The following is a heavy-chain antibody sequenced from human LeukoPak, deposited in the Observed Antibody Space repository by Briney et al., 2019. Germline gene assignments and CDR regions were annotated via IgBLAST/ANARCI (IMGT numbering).Heavy chain of an antibody. Sequence: GSLRLSCAASGFTVSSNYMSWVRQAPGKGLAWVSVIYSGGSTYYADSVKGRFTISRDNSKNTLYLQMNSLRAEDTAVYYCARETRSSSSLDYYYMDVWGKGTTVTVSS. V-gene: IGHV3-66*02. J-gene: IGHJ6*03. CDR2: IYSGGST. CDR3: ARETRSSSSLDYYYMDV. D-gene: IGHD6-6*01. CDR1: GFTVSSNY.